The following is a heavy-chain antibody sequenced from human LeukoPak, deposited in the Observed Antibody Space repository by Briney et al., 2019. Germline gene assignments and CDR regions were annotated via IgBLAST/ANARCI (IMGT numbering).Heavy chain of an antibody. D-gene: IGHD1-1*01. CDR3: ARDNPKTGTGDY. J-gene: IGHJ4*02. Sequence: GGSLRLSCAASGFTFSSYGMHWVRQAPGKGLEWVAVIWYDGSNKHYADSVKGRFTISRDNSKNTLYLQMNSLRAEDTAVYYCARDNPKTGTGDYWGQGTLVTVSS. CDR2: IWYDGSNK. CDR1: GFTFSSYG. V-gene: IGHV3-33*01.